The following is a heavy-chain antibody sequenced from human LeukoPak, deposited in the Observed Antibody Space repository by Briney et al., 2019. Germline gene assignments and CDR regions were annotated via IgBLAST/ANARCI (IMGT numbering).Heavy chain of an antibody. CDR1: GFTFSSYA. V-gene: IGHV3-30*14. J-gene: IGHJ4*02. D-gene: IGHD5-12*01. CDR3: ARRYTGYGILDY. CDR2: ISYDGNNK. Sequence: PGGSLRLSCAASGFTFSSYAMHWVRQAPGKGLEWVAVISYDGNNKYYADSMKGRFTISRDNSKNSLYLQMNSLRAEDTAVYYCARRYTGYGILDYWGQGTLVTVSS.